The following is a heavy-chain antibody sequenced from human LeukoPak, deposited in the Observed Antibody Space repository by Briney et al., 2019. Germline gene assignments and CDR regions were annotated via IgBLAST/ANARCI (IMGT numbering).Heavy chain of an antibody. D-gene: IGHD6-6*01. V-gene: IGHV3-49*03. Sequence: GGSLRLSCTASGFTFGDYAMSWFRQAPGKGLEWVGFIRSKAYGGTTEYAASVKGRFTISRDDSKSIAYLQMNSLKTEDTAVYYCTSHGYSSSFGSGWNYYYYYMDVWGKGTTVTVSS. J-gene: IGHJ6*03. CDR2: IRSKAYGGTT. CDR3: TSHGYSSSFGSGWNYYYYYMDV. CDR1: GFTFGDYA.